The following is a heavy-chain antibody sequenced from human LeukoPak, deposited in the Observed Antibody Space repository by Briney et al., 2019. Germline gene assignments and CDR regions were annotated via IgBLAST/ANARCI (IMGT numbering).Heavy chain of an antibody. CDR3: VSFYETY. D-gene: IGHD2/OR15-2a*01. J-gene: IGHJ4*02. CDR1: GNYW. CDR2: INSDGSWT. V-gene: IGHV3-74*01. Sequence: GGSLRLSCAASGNYWMHWVRQAPGKGLVWVSHINSDGSWTSYADSVKGRFTISKDNAKNTVYLQMNSLRAEDTTVYYCVSFYETYWGRGTLVTVSS.